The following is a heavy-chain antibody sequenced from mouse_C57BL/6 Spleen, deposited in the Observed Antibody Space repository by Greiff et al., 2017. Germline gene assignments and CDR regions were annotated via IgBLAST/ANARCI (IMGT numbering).Heavy chain of an antibody. CDR1: GYSFTGYY. V-gene: IGHV1-42*01. Sequence: VQLQQSGPELVKPGASVKISCKASGYSFTGYYMNWVKQSPEKSLEWIGEINPSTGGTTYNQTFKAKATLTVDKSSSTAYMQLKSLTSEDSAVYYCERHYYDHVRFAYWGQGALVTVSA. D-gene: IGHD2-4*01. CDR3: ERHYYDHVRFAY. CDR2: INPSTGGT. J-gene: IGHJ3*01.